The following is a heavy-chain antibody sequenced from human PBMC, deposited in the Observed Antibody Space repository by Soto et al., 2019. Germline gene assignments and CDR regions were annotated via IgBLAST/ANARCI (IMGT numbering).Heavy chain of an antibody. V-gene: IGHV4-34*01. D-gene: IGHD1-7*01. J-gene: IGHJ5*01. CDR2: INHNGGP. CDR1: Y. CDR3: ARDRDNWNYVDKSRFDS. Sequence: YCRRISKQKRKGLERIGEINHNGGPTYNPSIKSRVNISVDTSKNQFSLKLSSVTAADTAVYYCARDRDNWNYVDKSRFDSWGQGILVIVS.